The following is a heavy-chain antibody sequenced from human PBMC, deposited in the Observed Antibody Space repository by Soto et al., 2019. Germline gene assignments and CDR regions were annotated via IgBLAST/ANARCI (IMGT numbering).Heavy chain of an antibody. V-gene: IGHV4-4*02. CDR2: IYQSGST. Sequence: PSETLSLTCAVSGGAISSSKWWSWVRQPPGKGLEWIGEIYQSGSTNYNPSLESRVRMSVDKSRNQFSLKLTSVSAADTAVYYCARASATIAAAAIFEYWGQGTLVTVSS. J-gene: IGHJ4*02. D-gene: IGHD6-13*01. CDR3: ARASATIAAAAIFEY. CDR1: GGAISSSKW.